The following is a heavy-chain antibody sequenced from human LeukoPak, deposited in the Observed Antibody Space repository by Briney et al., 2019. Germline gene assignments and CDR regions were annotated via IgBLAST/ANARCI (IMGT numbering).Heavy chain of an antibody. CDR1: GFTFSSYE. J-gene: IGHJ4*02. V-gene: IGHV3-21*01. Sequence: GGSLRLSCAASGFTFSSYEMNWVRQAPGKGLEWVSSISSSSSYIYYADSVKGRFTISRDNAKNSLYLQMNSLRAEDTAVYYCARYIAAARFDYWGQGTLVTVSS. CDR3: ARYIAAARFDY. CDR2: ISSSSSYI. D-gene: IGHD6-13*01.